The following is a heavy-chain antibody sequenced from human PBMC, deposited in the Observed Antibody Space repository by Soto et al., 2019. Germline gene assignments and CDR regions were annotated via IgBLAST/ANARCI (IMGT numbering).Heavy chain of an antibody. Sequence: PSETLSLTCTVSGDSISSGDYYLSWIRQPPGKGLEWIGYIYYSGSTYYNPSLKSRVTISVDTSKNQFSLKLSSVTAADTAVYYCARAEQQPHFDYWGQGTLVTVSS. D-gene: IGHD6-13*01. CDR1: GDSISSGDYY. CDR2: IYYSGST. V-gene: IGHV4-30-4*01. J-gene: IGHJ4*02. CDR3: ARAEQQPHFDY.